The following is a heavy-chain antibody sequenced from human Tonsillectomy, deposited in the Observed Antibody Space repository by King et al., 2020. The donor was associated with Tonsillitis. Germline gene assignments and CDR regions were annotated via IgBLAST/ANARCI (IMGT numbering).Heavy chain of an antibody. V-gene: IGHV3-53*01. J-gene: IGHJ5*02. CDR2: IYSGGST. D-gene: IGHD2-2*01. Sequence: VQLVESGGGLIQPGGSLRLSCAASGFTVSSKYMSWVRQAPGKGLEWGSVIYSGGSTCYADSVKGRFTISRDNSKNTLYLQMNSLRAEDTAVYYCAREHCSSTSCYLFDPWGQGTLVTVSS. CDR1: GFTVSSKY. CDR3: AREHCSSTSCYLFDP.